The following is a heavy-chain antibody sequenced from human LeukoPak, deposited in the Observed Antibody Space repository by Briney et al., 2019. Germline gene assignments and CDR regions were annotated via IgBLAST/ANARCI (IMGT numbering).Heavy chain of an antibody. CDR2: IYYSGST. V-gene: IGHV4-59*08. J-gene: IGHJ4*02. D-gene: IGHD3-10*01. CDR1: GGSINSYY. Sequence: PSETLSLTCTVSGGSINSYYWSWIRQPPGKGLEWIGYIYYSGSTNYNPSLKSRVTISVDTSKNQFSLKLSSVTAADTAVYYCARHHERGYGSGSCLDYWGQGTLVTVSS. CDR3: ARHHERGYGSGSCLDY.